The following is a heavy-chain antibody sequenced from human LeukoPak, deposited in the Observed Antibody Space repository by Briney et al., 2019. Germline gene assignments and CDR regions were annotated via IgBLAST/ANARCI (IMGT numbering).Heavy chain of an antibody. Sequence: GGSLRLSCAASGFTFSNYWMTWVRQAPGKGLEWVAHLKEDGGEKHYVDPVKGRFTISRDNAKNSLYLQMNSLRAEDTAMYYCVRDRGYCSGGTCYALWDYWGQGTLVTVSS. CDR2: LKEDGGEK. V-gene: IGHV3-7*01. D-gene: IGHD2-15*01. CDR3: VRDRGYCSGGTCYALWDY. J-gene: IGHJ4*02. CDR1: GFTFSNYW.